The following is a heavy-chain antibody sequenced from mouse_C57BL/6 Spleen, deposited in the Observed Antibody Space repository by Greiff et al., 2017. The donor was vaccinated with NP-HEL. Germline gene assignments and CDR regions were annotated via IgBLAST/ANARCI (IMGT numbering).Heavy chain of an antibody. D-gene: IGHD2-4*01. V-gene: IGHV1-64*01. CDR3: ARQKGYYDYDEAWFAY. J-gene: IGHJ3*01. CDR2: IHPNSGST. Sequence: QVQLQQPGAELVKPGASVKLSCKASGYTFTSYWLHWVKQRPGQGLEWIGMIHPNSGSTNYNEKFKSKATLTVDKSSSPAYMQLSSLTSEDSAVYYCARQKGYYDYDEAWFAYWGQGTLVTVSA. CDR1: GYTFTSYW.